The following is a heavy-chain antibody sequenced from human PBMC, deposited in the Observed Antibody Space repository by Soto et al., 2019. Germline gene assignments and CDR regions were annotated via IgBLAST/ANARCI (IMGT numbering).Heavy chain of an antibody. CDR1: GFTFSSYG. CDR2: ISYDGSNK. D-gene: IGHD4-17*01. J-gene: IGHJ4*02. CDR3: AKGGDYLDY. V-gene: IGHV3-30*18. Sequence: PGGSLRLSCAASGFTFSSYGMHWVRQAPGKGLEWVAVISYDGSNKYYADSVKGRFTISRDNSKNTLYLQMNSLRAEDTAVYYCAKGGDYLDYWGQGTLVTVSS.